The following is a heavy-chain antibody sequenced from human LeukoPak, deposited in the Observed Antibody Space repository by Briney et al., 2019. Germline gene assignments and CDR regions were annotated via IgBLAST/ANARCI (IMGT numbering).Heavy chain of an antibody. D-gene: IGHD6-13*01. V-gene: IGHV4-59*01. CDR1: GGSISSYY. CDR2: IYYSGST. Sequence: PSETLSLTCIVSGGSISSYYWSWIRQPPGKGLEWIGYIYYSGSTNYNPSLKSRVTISVDTSKKQFSLKLTSVTAADMAVYYCARAGGGMGVAAAIDYWGQGTLVTVSS. CDR3: ARAGGGMGVAAAIDY. J-gene: IGHJ4*02.